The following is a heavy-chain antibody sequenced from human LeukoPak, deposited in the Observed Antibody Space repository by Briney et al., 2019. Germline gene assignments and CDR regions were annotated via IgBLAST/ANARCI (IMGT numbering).Heavy chain of an antibody. J-gene: IGHJ4*02. CDR2: INHSGST. CDR1: GYSISTGYY. D-gene: IGHD6-19*01. V-gene: IGHV4-38-2*02. CDR3: ARVAVAGTQLFDY. Sequence: SETLSLTCTVSGYSISTGYYWGWIRQPPGKGLEWIGEINHSGSTYYNPSLKSRVTISVDTSKNQFSLKLSSVTAADTAVYYCARVAVAGTQLFDYWGQGTLVTISS.